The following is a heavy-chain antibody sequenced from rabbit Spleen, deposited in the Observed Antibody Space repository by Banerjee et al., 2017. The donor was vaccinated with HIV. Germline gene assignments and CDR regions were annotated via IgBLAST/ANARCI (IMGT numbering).Heavy chain of an antibody. CDR1: GFSFSSRYY. V-gene: IGHV1S40*01. J-gene: IGHJ6*01. CDR2: IDAGSSGST. D-gene: IGHD1-1*01. CDR3: ARDTSSSFSSYGMDL. Sequence: QSLEESGGDLVKPGASLTLTCTASGFSFSSRYYMCWVRQAPGKGPEWIACIDAGSSGSTYFASWAKGRFTISKTSSTTVTLQMTSLTAADTATYFCARDTSSSFSSYGMDLWGPGTLVTVS.